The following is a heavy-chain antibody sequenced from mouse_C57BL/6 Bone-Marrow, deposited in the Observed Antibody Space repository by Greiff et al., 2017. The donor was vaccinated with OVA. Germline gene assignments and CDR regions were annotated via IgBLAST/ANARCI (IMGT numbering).Heavy chain of an antibody. V-gene: IGHV5-9*01. CDR3: ARLISLLRFYAMDY. CDR1: GFTFSSYT. D-gene: IGHD1-2*01. Sequence: EVKLVESGGGLVKPGGSLKLSCAASGFTFSSYTMSWVRQTPEKRLEWVATISGGGGNTYYPDSVKGRFTISRDNAKNTLYLQMSSLRSEDTALYYCARLISLLRFYAMDYWGQGTSVTVSS. CDR2: ISGGGGNT. J-gene: IGHJ4*01.